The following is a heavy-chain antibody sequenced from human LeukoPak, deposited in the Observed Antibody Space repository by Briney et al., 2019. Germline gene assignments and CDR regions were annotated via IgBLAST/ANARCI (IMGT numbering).Heavy chain of an antibody. J-gene: IGHJ4*02. Sequence: SETLSLTCTVPGGSISSYYWSWIRQPAGKGLEWIGRIYTSGSTNYNPSLKSRVTMSVDTSKNQFSLKLSSVTAADTAVYYCAREGYDYVWGSYRYEQIDYWGQGTLVTVSS. V-gene: IGHV4-4*07. CDR1: GGSISSYY. D-gene: IGHD3-16*02. CDR3: AREGYDYVWGSYRYEQIDY. CDR2: IYTSGST.